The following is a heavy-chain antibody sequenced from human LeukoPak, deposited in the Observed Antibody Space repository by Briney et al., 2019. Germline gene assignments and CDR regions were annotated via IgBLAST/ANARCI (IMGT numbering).Heavy chain of an antibody. Sequence: ASVKVSCKASGYTFTGYDINWVRQATGQGLEWMGWMNPNSGNTGYAQKFQGRVTMTRNTSISTAYMELSSLRSEDTAVYYCASSVVTAMGWFDPWGQGTLVTVSS. J-gene: IGHJ5*02. D-gene: IGHD2-21*02. CDR1: GYTFTGYD. CDR2: MNPNSGNT. CDR3: ASSVVTAMGWFDP. V-gene: IGHV1-8*01.